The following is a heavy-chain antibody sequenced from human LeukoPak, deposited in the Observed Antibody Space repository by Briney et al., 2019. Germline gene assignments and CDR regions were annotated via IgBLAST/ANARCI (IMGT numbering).Heavy chain of an antibody. CDR3: ARRNAMDV. CDR1: GFTVSSNY. Sequence: GGSLRLSCAASGFTVSSNYMSWVRQAPGKGLEWVANINRDGSERYYVDSVKGRFTISRDDAKSSLYLQMNSLRAEDTAVYYCARRNAMDVWGQGTTVIVFS. CDR2: INRDGSER. V-gene: IGHV3-7*03. J-gene: IGHJ6*02.